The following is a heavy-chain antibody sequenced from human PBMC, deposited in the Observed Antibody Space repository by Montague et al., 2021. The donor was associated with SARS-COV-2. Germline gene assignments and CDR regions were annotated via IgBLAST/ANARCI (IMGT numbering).Heavy chain of an antibody. CDR3: ARERQYNWFDP. J-gene: IGHJ5*02. CDR1: GGSISSNY. CDR2: IYYRGST. V-gene: IGHV4-59*01. Sequence: SETLSLTCTVSGGSISSNYWSWIRQPPGKGLEWIGYIYYRGSTNHNPSLKSRITMSVDTSKNQFSLKVSSVTAADTAVYYCARERQYNWFDPWGQGTLVTVSS. D-gene: IGHD6-19*01.